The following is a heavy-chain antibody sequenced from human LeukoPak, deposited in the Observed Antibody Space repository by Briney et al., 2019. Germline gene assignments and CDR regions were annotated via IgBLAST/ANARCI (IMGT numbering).Heavy chain of an antibody. J-gene: IGHJ2*01. CDR1: GYTFTGYY. V-gene: IGHV1-2*02. Sequence: GASVKVSCKASGYTFTGYYMHWVRQAPGQGLDWMGWINPNSGGTDYAQKFQGRVTMTRDTSISTAYMELSRLRSDDTAVYYCAIQPWGSGNNWYFDLWGRGTLVTVSS. D-gene: IGHD7-27*01. CDR2: INPNSGGT. CDR3: AIQPWGSGNNWYFDL.